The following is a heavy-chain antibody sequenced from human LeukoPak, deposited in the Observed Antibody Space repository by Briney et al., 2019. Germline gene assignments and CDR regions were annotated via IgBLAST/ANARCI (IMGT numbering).Heavy chain of an antibody. D-gene: IGHD1-20*01. CDR3: ARHNNWNDGFDP. CDR2: IYYSGST. CDR1: GGSISSYY. Sequence: SETLSLTCTVSGGSISSYYWSWIRQPPGKGLEWIGYIYYSGSTNYNPSLKSRVTISVDTSKNQFSLKLSSVTAADTAVFYCARHNNWNDGFDPWGQGILVTVSS. V-gene: IGHV4-59*08. J-gene: IGHJ5*02.